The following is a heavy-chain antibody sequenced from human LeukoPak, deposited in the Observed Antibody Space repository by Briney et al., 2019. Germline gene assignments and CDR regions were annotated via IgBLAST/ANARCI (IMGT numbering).Heavy chain of an antibody. CDR1: GYTFTSYG. V-gene: IGHV1-18*01. Sequence: GASVKVSCKASGYTFTSYGISWVRQAPGQGLEWMGWISAYNGNTNYAQKLQGRVTMTTDTSTSTAYMELRSLRYDDTAVYYCARAPPKTIAAAGTDYWGQGTLVTVSS. CDR3: ARAPPKTIAAAGTDY. D-gene: IGHD6-13*01. J-gene: IGHJ4*02. CDR2: ISAYNGNT.